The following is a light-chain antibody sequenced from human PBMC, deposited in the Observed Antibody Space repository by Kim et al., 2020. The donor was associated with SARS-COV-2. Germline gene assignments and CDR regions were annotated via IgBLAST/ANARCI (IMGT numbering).Light chain of an antibody. Sequence: RATNNCKSSQSVSYSSNNQNSLAWYQQKPGQPPNLLIYWASTREYGVPDRFSGSGSGTDFTLTISSLQAEDVAFYYCQQYYSTPYTFGQGTKLEI. V-gene: IGKV4-1*01. J-gene: IGKJ2*01. CDR1: QSVSYSSNNQNS. CDR3: QQYYSTPYT. CDR2: WAS.